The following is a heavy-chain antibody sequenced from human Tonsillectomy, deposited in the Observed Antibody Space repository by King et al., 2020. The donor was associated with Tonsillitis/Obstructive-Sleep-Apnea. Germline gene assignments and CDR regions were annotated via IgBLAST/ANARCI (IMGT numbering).Heavy chain of an antibody. V-gene: IGHV1-3*01. CDR1: GYTFTRYT. CDR3: ARDAFWSDPGFDY. J-gene: IGHJ4*02. Sequence: QLVQSGADVKKPGASVKVSCKASGYTFTRYTIHWVRQAPGQRLEWMGWINADIGNTKYSQKFQDRVTFTRDTSASTAYMELSSLRSEDTAVYYCARDAFWSDPGFDYWGQGTLVSVSS. CDR2: INADIGNT. D-gene: IGHD3-3*01.